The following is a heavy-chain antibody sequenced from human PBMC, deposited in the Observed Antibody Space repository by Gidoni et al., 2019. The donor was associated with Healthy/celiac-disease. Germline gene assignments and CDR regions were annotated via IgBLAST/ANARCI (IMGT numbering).Heavy chain of an antibody. D-gene: IGHD3-10*01. CDR2: IYYSGST. CDR1: GGSISSSSYY. CDR3: AAWFGELAWFDP. Sequence: QLQLQESGPGLVKPSETLSLTCTVSGGSISSSSYYWGWIRQPPGKGLEWIGSIYYSGSTYYNPSLKSRVTISVDTSKNQFSLKLSSVTAADTAVYFCAAWFGELAWFDPWGQGTLVTVSS. V-gene: IGHV4-39*07. J-gene: IGHJ5*02.